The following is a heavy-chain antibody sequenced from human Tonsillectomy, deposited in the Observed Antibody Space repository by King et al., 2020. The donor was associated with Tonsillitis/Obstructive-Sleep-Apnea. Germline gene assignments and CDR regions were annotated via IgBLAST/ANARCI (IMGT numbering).Heavy chain of an antibody. D-gene: IGHD4-17*01. Sequence: LQLQESGPGLVKPSETLSLTCTVSGGSVSSGSYYWSWIRQPPGKGLEWIGYIYYNGSTNYNPSLKSRVTISVDTSTNQFSLKLSSVTAADTAVYYCARTGDYLTEYFQHWGQGTLVTVSS. CDR1: GGSVSSGSYY. V-gene: IGHV4-61*01. CDR2: IYYNGST. J-gene: IGHJ1*01. CDR3: ARTGDYLTEYFQH.